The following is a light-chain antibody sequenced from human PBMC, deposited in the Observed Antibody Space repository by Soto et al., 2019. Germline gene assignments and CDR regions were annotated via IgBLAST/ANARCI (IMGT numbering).Light chain of an antibody. CDR2: DAS. Sequence: EIVLTQSPATLSLSPWERATLSFRASQSVSSYLAWYQQKPGQAPRLLIYDASNRATGIPARFSGSGSGTDFTLTISSLEPEDFAVYYCQQRSNWPLTFGGGTKVDIK. CDR1: QSVSSY. J-gene: IGKJ4*01. CDR3: QQRSNWPLT. V-gene: IGKV3-11*01.